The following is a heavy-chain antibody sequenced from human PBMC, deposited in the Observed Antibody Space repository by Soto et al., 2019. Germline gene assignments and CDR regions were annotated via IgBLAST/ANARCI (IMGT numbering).Heavy chain of an antibody. Sequence: QVQLVESGGGVVQPGRSLRLSCAASRFIFSRYAMHWVRQAPGKGLEWVALISDDGSTKYYADSVKGRFTISRDNSKNTLYLQMNSLSAEDTAVYYCTRADLTVTLSVFDPWGQGTLVTVSS. D-gene: IGHD4-17*01. CDR2: ISDDGSTK. CDR1: RFIFSRYA. CDR3: TRADLTVTLSVFDP. V-gene: IGHV3-30-3*01. J-gene: IGHJ5*02.